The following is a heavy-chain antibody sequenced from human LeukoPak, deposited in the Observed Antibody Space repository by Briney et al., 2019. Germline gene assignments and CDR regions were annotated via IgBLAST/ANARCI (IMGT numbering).Heavy chain of an antibody. V-gene: IGHV4-59*01. CDR1: GGSISSYY. CDR3: ARQRMTTVTKGVYYFDY. J-gene: IGHJ4*02. Sequence: SETLSLTCTVSGGSISSYYWSWLRQPPGKGLEWFGYIYYSGSTNYNPSLKSRVTISVDTSKNQFSLKLSSVTAADTAVYYCARQRMTTVTKGVYYFDYWGQGTLVTVSS. CDR2: IYYSGST. D-gene: IGHD4-17*01.